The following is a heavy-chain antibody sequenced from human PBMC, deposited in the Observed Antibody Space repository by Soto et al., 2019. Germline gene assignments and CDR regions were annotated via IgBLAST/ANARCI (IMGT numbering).Heavy chain of an antibody. CDR1: GFIVSSSY. CDR3: ARCSGWDGQCYFAC. D-gene: IGHD6-25*01. V-gene: IGHV3-53*02. J-gene: IGHJ4*02. CDR2: IYSDGRT. Sequence: DVQLVETGGGLIQPGGSLRLSCAASGFIVSSSYMSWVRQAPGKGLEWVSVIYSDGRTYYAHSVKGRFTISRDNSKNTLYLQMNSLSAADPAMYYCARCSGWDGQCYFACWGQGTLVTVSS.